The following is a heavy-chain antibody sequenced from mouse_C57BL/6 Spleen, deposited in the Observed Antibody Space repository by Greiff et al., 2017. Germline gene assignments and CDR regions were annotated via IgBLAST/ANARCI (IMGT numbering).Heavy chain of an antibody. Sequence: QVQLQQSGPELVKPGASVKISCKASGYAFSSSWMNWVKQRPGKGLEWIGRIYPGDGDTNYNGKFKGKATLTADKSSSTAYMQLSSLTSEDSAVYFCARKGYYGSSYRYFDVWGTGTTVTVSS. CDR3: ARKGYYGSSYRYFDV. D-gene: IGHD1-1*01. V-gene: IGHV1-82*01. CDR2: IYPGDGDT. J-gene: IGHJ1*03. CDR1: GYAFSSSW.